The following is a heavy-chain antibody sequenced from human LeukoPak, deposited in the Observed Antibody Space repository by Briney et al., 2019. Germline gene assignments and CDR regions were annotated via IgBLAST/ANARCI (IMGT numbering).Heavy chain of an antibody. D-gene: IGHD3-9*01. CDR2: IKHDGSDK. J-gene: IGHJ4*02. CDR3: AKPLGFDWRNFDY. Sequence: PGGSLRLSCAASGFTFSTYWMTWVRQAPGKGLEWVANIKHDGSDKYYVDSVKGRFTISRDNSKNTLYLQMNSLRAEDTAVYYCAKPLGFDWRNFDYWGQGTLVTVSS. CDR1: GFTFSTYW. V-gene: IGHV3-7*03.